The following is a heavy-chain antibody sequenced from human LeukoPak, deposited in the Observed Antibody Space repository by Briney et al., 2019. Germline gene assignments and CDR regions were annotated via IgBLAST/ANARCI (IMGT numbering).Heavy chain of an antibody. CDR2: ISGSGGST. D-gene: IGHD3-22*01. CDR3: AKDIGYYYDSSGYYYEGYFDY. V-gene: IGHV3-23*01. CDR1: GFTFSSYA. J-gene: IGHJ4*02. Sequence: GGSLRLSCAASGFTFSSYAMSWVRQAPGKGLEWVSAISGSGGSTYYADSVKGRFTISRDNSKNTLYLQMNSLRAEDTAVYYCAKDIGYYYDSSGYYYEGYFDYRGQGTLVTVSS.